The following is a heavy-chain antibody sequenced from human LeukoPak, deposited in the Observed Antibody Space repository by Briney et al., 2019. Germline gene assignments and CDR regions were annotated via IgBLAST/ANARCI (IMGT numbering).Heavy chain of an antibody. CDR3: ARDEGCSSTSCSVGYYYMDV. CDR1: GFSFSTYP. D-gene: IGHD2-2*01. J-gene: IGHJ6*03. CDR2: ISTYSSTK. V-gene: IGHV3-48*01. Sequence: GGSLRLSCAASGFSFSTYPMNWVRQAPGKGLEWVSYISTYSSTKHYADFVKGRFTIARDDAKNSLYLQMNSLSAEDTGVYFCARDEGCSSTSCSVGYYYMDVRGKGTTVTVSS.